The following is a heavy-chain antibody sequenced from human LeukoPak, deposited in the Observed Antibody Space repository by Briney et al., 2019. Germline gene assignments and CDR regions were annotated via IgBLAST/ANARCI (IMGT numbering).Heavy chain of an antibody. CDR3: VRGVGVSRFNYLDS. J-gene: IGHJ4*02. Sequence: GGSLRLSCAASGFTFTYAWMSWVRQAPGKGLEWVGRIKTKTDGGTTDYAAPVKGRFTISRDNSKNTLYLQMNSLRDDDTAVYYCVRGVGVSRFNYLDSWGQGTLVIVSS. CDR2: IKTKTDGGTT. V-gene: IGHV3-15*01. CDR1: GFTFTYAW. D-gene: IGHD6-13*01.